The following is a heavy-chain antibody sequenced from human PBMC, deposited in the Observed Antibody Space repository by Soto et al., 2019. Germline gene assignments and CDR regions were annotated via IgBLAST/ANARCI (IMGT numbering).Heavy chain of an antibody. V-gene: IGHV3-64*01. CDR2: ISSNGVGT. CDR3: ARRARQDFYYLDV. J-gene: IGHJ6*03. D-gene: IGHD6-6*01. CDR1: GFTLSGYA. Sequence: EVQLAESGVGLAQPGGSLRLSCAASGFTLSGYAMDWVRQAPGKGLEDVSGISSNGVGTYYANSVQGRFTISRDNSKSTVYLQVCSLSPEDMAVYYCARRARQDFYYLDVWGSGTTDTVSS.